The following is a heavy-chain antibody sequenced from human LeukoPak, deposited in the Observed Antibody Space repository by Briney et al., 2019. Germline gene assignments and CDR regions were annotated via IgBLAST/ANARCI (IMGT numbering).Heavy chain of an antibody. J-gene: IGHJ4*02. CDR3: KEVDY. CDR2: ISYDGSDK. V-gene: IGHV3-30*04. Sequence: GGSLRLFCAASGFTFSNYAMHWVRQAPGKGLEWVAAISYDGSDKYYADSVKGRFTISRDNSKNTLYLQMNSLRVEDTAVYYCKEVDYWGQGTLVTVSS. CDR1: GFTFSNYA.